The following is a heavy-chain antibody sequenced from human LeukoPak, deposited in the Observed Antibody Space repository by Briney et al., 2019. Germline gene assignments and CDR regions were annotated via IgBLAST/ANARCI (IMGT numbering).Heavy chain of an antibody. CDR2: IIPILGIA. CDR1: GGTFSSYA. Sequence: ASVKASCKASGGTFSSYAISWVRQAPGQGLEWMGRIIPILGIANYAQKFQGRVTITADKSTSTAYMELSSLRSEDTAVYYCARVMGTASFTSYYYYGMDVWGQGTTVTVSS. J-gene: IGHJ6*02. CDR3: ARVMGTASFTSYYYYGMDV. V-gene: IGHV1-69*04. D-gene: IGHD1/OR15-1a*01.